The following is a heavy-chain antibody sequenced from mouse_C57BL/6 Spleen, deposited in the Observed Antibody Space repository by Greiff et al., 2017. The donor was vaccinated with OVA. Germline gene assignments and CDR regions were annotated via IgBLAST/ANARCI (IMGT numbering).Heavy chain of an antibody. Sequence: QVQLQQPGAELVMPGASVKLSCKASGYTFTSYWMHWVKQRPGQGLEWIGEIDPSDSYTNYNQKFKGKSTLTVDKSSSTAYMQLSSLTSEDSAVYDCARSHYYGSGAWFAYWGQGTLVTVSA. V-gene: IGHV1-69*01. CDR3: ARSHYYGSGAWFAY. CDR2: IDPSDSYT. D-gene: IGHD1-1*01. J-gene: IGHJ3*01. CDR1: GYTFTSYW.